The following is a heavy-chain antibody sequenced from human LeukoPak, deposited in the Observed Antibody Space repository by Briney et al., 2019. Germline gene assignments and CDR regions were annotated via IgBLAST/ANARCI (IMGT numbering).Heavy chain of an antibody. CDR3: AREGGGNIVVVPAAMEDYYYYGMDV. CDR2: MYSGGTA. V-gene: IGHV3-53*01. J-gene: IGHJ6*02. CDR1: GFTVNSKY. Sequence: GGSLRLSCAASGFTVNSKYMSWVRQAPGKGLEWVSVMYSGGTAFYADSVRGRFTVARDNSKNTLYLQMNNLRAEDTAVYYCAREGGGNIVVVPAAMEDYYYYGMDVWGQGTTVTVSS. D-gene: IGHD2-2*01.